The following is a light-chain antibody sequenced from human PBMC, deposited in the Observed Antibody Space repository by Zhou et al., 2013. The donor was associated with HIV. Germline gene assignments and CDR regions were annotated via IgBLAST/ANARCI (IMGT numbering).Light chain of an antibody. CDR3: QQYDTLSS. V-gene: IGKV1-5*03. CDR2: RAT. J-gene: IGKJ2*04. Sequence: DIQLTQSPSTLSASVGDRVTITCRASQSISSWLAWYQQKPGKAPKLLIYRATTLESGVPSRFSGSASGTAFTLTISSLQPEDMATYYCQQYDTLSSFGQGTKLEIK. CDR1: QSISSW.